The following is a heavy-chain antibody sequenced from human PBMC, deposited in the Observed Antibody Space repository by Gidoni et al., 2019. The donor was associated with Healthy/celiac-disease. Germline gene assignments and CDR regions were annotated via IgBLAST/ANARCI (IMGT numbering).Heavy chain of an antibody. CDR1: GGSFSGYY. D-gene: IGHD6-13*01. CDR3: ASRRKVYSSSWSARGTFDY. Sequence: QVQLQQWGAGLLKPSETLSLTCAVYGGSFSGYYWSWIRQPPGKGLGWIGEIKHSGSTNYNPSLKSRVTISVDTSKNQFSLKLSSVTAADTAVYYCASRRKVYSSSWSARGTFDYWGQGTLVTVSS. J-gene: IGHJ4*02. V-gene: IGHV4-34*01. CDR2: IKHSGST.